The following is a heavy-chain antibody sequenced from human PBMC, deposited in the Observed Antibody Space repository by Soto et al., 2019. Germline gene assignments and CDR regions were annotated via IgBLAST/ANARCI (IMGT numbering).Heavy chain of an antibody. V-gene: IGHV5-51*01. J-gene: IGHJ5*02. CDR1: GYSFTNYW. D-gene: IGHD3-3*01. Sequence: GESLKISCKGSGYSFTNYWIGWVRQMPGKGLEWMGMIYPDDSDTKYSPSFQGQVTFSADKSINTAYLQWSSLKASDTAIYYCARLEWLSLAAWFDPWGQGALVTVSS. CDR2: IYPDDSDT. CDR3: ARLEWLSLAAWFDP.